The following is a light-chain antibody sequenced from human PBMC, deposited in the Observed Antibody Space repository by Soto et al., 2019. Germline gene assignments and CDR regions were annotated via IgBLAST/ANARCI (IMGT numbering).Light chain of an antibody. CDR2: EGT. Sequence: QSVLTQPASVSGSPGQSITISCTGTSSDIGGYNLVSWYQQHPGKAPKLVIYEGTKRPSGVSIRFSGSKSGNTASLAISGLQAEDEADYYCCSYSDSSTNGVFGGGTKLTVL. V-gene: IGLV2-23*01. CDR1: SSDIGGYNL. J-gene: IGLJ3*02. CDR3: CSYSDSSTNGV.